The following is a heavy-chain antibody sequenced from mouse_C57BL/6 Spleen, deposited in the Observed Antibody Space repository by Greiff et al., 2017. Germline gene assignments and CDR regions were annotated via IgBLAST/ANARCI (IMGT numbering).Heavy chain of an antibody. V-gene: IGHV1-53*01. CDR3: ARGGGWLLVPDY. Sequence: VQLQQSGTELVKPGASVKLSCKASGYTFTSYWMHWVKQRPGQGLEWIGNINPSNGGTNYNEKFKSKATLTVDKSSSTAYMQLSSLTSEDSAVYYCARGGGWLLVPDYWGQGTTLTVSS. CDR1: GYTFTSYW. D-gene: IGHD2-3*01. J-gene: IGHJ2*01. CDR2: INPSNGGT.